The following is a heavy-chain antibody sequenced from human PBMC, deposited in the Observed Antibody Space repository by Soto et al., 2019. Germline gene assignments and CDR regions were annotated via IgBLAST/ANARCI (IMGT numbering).Heavy chain of an antibody. V-gene: IGHV1-18*04. J-gene: IGHJ4*02. Sequence: QVQLVQSGAEVKKPGASVNVSCKASGYTFTVYYMHWVRQAPGQGLEWMGWISGYNGYTKYAQSLEDRVTLSTDTSTSTAYLELRNLRSGDTALYFCARDRDYSHTDADIDYWGQGTLVTISS. CDR3: ARDRDYSHTDADIDY. CDR1: GYTFTVYY. D-gene: IGHD3-16*01. CDR2: ISGYNGYT.